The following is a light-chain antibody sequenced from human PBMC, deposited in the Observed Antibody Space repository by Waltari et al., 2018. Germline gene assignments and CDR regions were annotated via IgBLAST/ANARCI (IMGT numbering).Light chain of an antibody. CDR2: LGS. CDR1: QNLLHNNVYNY. J-gene: IGKJ1*01. Sequence: DVVVPQSPLSLPVTPGEPASISCRSSQNLLHNNVYNYLDWYLQKPGQPPQLLIFLGSNRASGVPDRFSGSGSGTEFTLKISRVEAEDVGVYYCMQALQSPWSFGQGTKVDI. V-gene: IGKV2-28*01. CDR3: MQALQSPWS.